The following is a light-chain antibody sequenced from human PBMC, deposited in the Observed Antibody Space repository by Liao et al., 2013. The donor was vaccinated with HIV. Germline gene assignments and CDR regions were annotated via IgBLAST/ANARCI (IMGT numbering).Light chain of an antibody. CDR1: NIGGKS. CDR3: QVWDSRSDHMV. CDR2: DDS. J-gene: IGLJ2*01. V-gene: IGLV3-21*04. Sequence: SYVLTQPHSVSVAAGKTATITCGGNNIGGKSVHWYQQRPGQAPVLVISDDSDRPSGIPERFSGSNSGNTATLTISRVEAGDEADYYCQVWDSRSDHMVFGGGTTLTVL.